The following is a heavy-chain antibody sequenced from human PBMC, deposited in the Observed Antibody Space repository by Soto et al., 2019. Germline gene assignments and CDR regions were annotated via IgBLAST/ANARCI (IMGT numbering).Heavy chain of an antibody. D-gene: IGHD4-4*01. CDR1: EFTFSSYA. CDR2: ISYDGSNK. CDR3: ARDQGRADYIAPSDY. Sequence: QVQLVESGGGVVQPGRSLRLSCAASEFTFSSYAMHWVRQAPGKGLEWVAVISYDGSNKYYADSVKGRFTSSRDNSKYPLYLQMNSLRAEDTALYYCARDQGRADYIAPSDYWCQGTLLTVAS. V-gene: IGHV3-30-3*01. J-gene: IGHJ4*02.